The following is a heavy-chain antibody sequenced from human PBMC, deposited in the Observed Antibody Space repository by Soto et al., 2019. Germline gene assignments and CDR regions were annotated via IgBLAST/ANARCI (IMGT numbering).Heavy chain of an antibody. J-gene: IGHJ6*02. D-gene: IGHD2-21*01. CDR1: GGTFSDFT. V-gene: IGHV1-69*01. CDR2: IIPILEAT. Sequence: QVQLVQSGAEVRKPGSSVKVSCRASGGTFSDFTVTWVRQAPGQGLEWMGGIIPILEATKYAQTFQDRVTFTADESTGTVVMELSSLRSEDTAVYFCATSYCGNECQPNRAFYYFGWDVWGQGTTVTVSS. CDR3: ATSYCGNECQPNRAFYYFGWDV.